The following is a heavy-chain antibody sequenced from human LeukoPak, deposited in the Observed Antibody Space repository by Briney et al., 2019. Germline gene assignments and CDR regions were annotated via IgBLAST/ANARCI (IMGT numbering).Heavy chain of an antibody. CDR3: ARDRSLELLWFGEASDY. D-gene: IGHD3-10*01. CDR2: ISAYNGNT. Sequence: ASVKVSCKASGYTFTGYYMHWVRQAPGQGLEWMGWISAYNGNTNYAQKLQGRVTMTTDTSTSTAYMELRSLRSDDTAVYYCARDRSLELLWFGEASDYWGQGTLVTVSS. V-gene: IGHV1-18*04. J-gene: IGHJ4*02. CDR1: GYTFTGYY.